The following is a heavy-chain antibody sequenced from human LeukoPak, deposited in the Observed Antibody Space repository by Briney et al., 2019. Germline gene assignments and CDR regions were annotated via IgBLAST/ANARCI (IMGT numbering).Heavy chain of an antibody. CDR3: DAFDI. J-gene: IGHJ3*02. Sequence: ASVKVSCKASGYTFTSYDINWVRQATGQGLEWMGWINPNSGDTNYAQKFQGSVTMTTDTSITTAYMEVNRTRGPSCGGDCLDAFDIWGQGTMIAVSS. CDR1: GYTFTSYD. V-gene: IGHV1-2*04. D-gene: IGHD2-21*02. CDR2: INPNSGDT.